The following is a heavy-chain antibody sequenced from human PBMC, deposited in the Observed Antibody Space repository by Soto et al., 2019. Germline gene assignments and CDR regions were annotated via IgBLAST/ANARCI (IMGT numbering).Heavy chain of an antibody. CDR1: GGTFSRYT. CDR3: ARGSTIVRGAPSWFDP. CDR2: IIPIAAIA. D-gene: IGHD3-10*01. Sequence: QVQLVQSGAEVKKPGSSVKVSCKASGGTFSRYTINWVRQAPGQGLEWMGRIIPIAAIANYTQKFQGRVTITVDKSSTTAYMELSSRRSDDTAVDYCARGSTIVRGAPSWFDPWGQGTLVTVSS. V-gene: IGHV1-69*02. J-gene: IGHJ5*02.